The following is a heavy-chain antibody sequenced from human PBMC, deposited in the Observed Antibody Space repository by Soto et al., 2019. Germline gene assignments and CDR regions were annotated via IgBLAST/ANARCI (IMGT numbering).Heavy chain of an antibody. CDR1: GFTFSNAW. CDR2: IKSKTDGGTT. V-gene: IGHV3-15*01. Sequence: GSLRLSCAASGFTFSNAWMSWVRQAPGKGLEWVGRIKSKTDGGTTDYAAPVKGRFTISRDDSKNTLYLQMNSLKTEDTAVYYCTTALTPRDLSARPRYYYYYGMDVWGQGTTVTVSS. D-gene: IGHD2-8*01. J-gene: IGHJ6*02. CDR3: TTALTPRDLSARPRYYYYYGMDV.